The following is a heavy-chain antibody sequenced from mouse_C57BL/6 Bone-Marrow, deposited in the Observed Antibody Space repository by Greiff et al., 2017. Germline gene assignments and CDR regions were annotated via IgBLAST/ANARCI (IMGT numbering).Heavy chain of an antibody. CDR1: GFNIKDDY. Sequence: EVKLMESGAELVRPGASVKLSCTASGFNIKDDYMHWVKQRPEQGLEWIGWIDPENGDTEYASKFQGKATIPADTSSNTAYLQLSSLTSEDTAVYYCTTFYYDYDGPPYWYFDVWGTGTTVTVSS. V-gene: IGHV14-4*01. CDR2: IDPENGDT. CDR3: TTFYYDYDGPPYWYFDV. J-gene: IGHJ1*03. D-gene: IGHD2-4*01.